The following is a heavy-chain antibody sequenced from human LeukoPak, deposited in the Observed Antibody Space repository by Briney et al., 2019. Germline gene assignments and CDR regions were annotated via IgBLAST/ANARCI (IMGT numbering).Heavy chain of an antibody. D-gene: IGHD3-16*01. Sequence: SETLSLTCTVSGGSISSYYWSWIRQPPGKGLEWIGYIHYSGGITYYNPSLKSRVTISVDTSKNQFSLSLSSVTAADTAVYYCARLEFGGAPYYGMDVWGQGTTVTVSS. CDR1: GGSISSYY. J-gene: IGHJ6*02. CDR3: ARLEFGGAPYYGMDV. CDR2: IHYSGGIT. V-gene: IGHV4-59*08.